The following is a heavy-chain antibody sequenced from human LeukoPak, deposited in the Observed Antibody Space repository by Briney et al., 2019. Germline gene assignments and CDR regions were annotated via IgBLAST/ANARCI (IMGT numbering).Heavy chain of an antibody. CDR1: GCSFSGYY. D-gene: IGHD6-13*01. J-gene: IGHJ4*02. CDR3: ARGVTGYSSSWYSDY. V-gene: IGHV4-34*01. CDR2: INHSGST. Sequence: SETLSLTCAVYGCSFSGYYWSWIRQPPGKGLEWMGEINHSGSTNYNPSLKSRVTISVDTSKNQFSLKLSSVTAADTAVYYCARGVTGYSSSWYSDYWGQGTLVTVSS.